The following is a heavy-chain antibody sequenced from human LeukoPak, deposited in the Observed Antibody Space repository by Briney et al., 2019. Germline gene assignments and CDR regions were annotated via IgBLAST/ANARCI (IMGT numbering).Heavy chain of an antibody. J-gene: IGHJ4*02. D-gene: IGHD1-26*01. CDR3: VKIKPGGASFDY. Sequence: PSETLSLTCTVSGGSISSHYWSWIRQSPERGLEWIGYLTPSGSTHYKPSLNSRVTISVDTSKNQFSLKLTSVLAADTALYYCVKIKPGGASFDYWGQGILVTVSS. V-gene: IGHV4-59*11. CDR1: GGSISSHY. CDR2: LTPSGST.